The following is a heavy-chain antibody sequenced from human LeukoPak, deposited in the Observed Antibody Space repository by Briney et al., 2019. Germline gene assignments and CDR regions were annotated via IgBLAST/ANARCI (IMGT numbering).Heavy chain of an antibody. D-gene: IGHD3-22*01. CDR2: ISAYNGNT. CDR1: GYTFTSYG. Sequence: ASVKVSCKASGYTFTSYGISWVRQAPGQGLEWMGWISAYNGNTNYAQKLQGRVTMTTDTSTSTAYMELRSLRSDDTAVYYCARWDSSGYLTSYYYYGMDVWGQGTTVTVSS. J-gene: IGHJ6*02. CDR3: ARWDSSGYLTSYYYYGMDV. V-gene: IGHV1-18*01.